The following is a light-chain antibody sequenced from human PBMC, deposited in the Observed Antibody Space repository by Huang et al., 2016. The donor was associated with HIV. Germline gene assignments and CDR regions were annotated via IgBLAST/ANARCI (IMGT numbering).Light chain of an antibody. Sequence: EIVMTQSPATLSVSPGERATLSCRASQSVSNNLAWYQQKLGQAPRLLIDGASTRANGIPARFSGSGSGTDFTLTISSLQSEDFAVYYCQQYSDWPLWTFGQGSKVEIK. J-gene: IGKJ1*01. CDR3: QQYSDWPLWT. CDR2: GAS. V-gene: IGKV3-15*01. CDR1: QSVSNN.